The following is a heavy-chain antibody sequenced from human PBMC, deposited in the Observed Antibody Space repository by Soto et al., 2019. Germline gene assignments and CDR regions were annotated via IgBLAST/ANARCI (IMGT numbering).Heavy chain of an antibody. V-gene: IGHV3-23*01. J-gene: IGHJ6*02. CDR2: TDTDTTT. D-gene: IGHD5-18*01. CDR3: ARERNTAPIINYYYGLDV. Sequence: FAASGYTFSDYAMTWVRQAPGKGLEWVSVTDTDTTTYYAASVKGRFTISRDNSKGTLFLEIRSLSAEDTAVYYCARERNTAPIINYYYGLDVWGQGTTVTVSS. CDR1: GYTFSDYA.